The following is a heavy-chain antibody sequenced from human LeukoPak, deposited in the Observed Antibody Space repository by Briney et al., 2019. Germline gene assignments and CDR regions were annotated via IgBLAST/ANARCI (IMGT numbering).Heavy chain of an antibody. V-gene: IGHV4-34*01. J-gene: IGHJ4*02. D-gene: IGHD1-26*01. CDR2: INHSGST. CDR3: ARVPGGGSHLFDY. CDR1: GGSFSGYY. Sequence: TSETLSLTCAVYGGSFSGYYWSWIRQPPGKGLEWIGEINHSGSTNYNPSLKSRVTISLDTSKNQFSLKLSSVTAADTAVYYCARVPGGGSHLFDYWGQGTLVTVSS.